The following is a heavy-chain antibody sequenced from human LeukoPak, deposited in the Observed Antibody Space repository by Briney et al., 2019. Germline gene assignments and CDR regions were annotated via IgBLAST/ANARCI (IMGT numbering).Heavy chain of an antibody. Sequence: SETLSLTCTVYGGSFSGYYWSWFRQAPGKGLEWIGEIYHSGSTNYTPSLKSRVTISVDKSKNQFYLKLSSMTAADTAVYYFANHSPARSSTDVWGKGTTATIS. J-gene: IGHJ6*03. CDR2: IYHSGST. V-gene: IGHV4-34*01. CDR3: ANHSPARSSTDV. CDR1: GGSFSGYY. D-gene: IGHD1-26*01.